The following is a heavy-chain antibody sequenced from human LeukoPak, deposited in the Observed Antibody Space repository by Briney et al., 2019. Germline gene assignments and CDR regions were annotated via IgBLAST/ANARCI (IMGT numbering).Heavy chain of an antibody. CDR1: GFTFSSYA. CDR2: ISGSGGST. J-gene: IGHJ4*02. Sequence: GGSLRLSCAASGFTFSSYAMSWVRQAPGKGLEWVSAISGSGGSTYYADSVKGRFTISRDNSKNTLYLQMNSLRAEDTAVYYCARVMIVMVDFDYWGQGTLVTVSS. CDR3: ARVMIVMVDFDY. D-gene: IGHD3-22*01. V-gene: IGHV3-23*01.